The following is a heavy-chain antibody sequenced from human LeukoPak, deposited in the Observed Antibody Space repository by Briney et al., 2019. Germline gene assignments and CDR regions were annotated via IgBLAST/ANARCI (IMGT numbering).Heavy chain of an antibody. Sequence: GGALRLSCAASGFTSDDFGVRWVRQAPGKVREWVSGINWNGGRTGYTDSVKGRFTISRDNAKNSLYLQMNSLRAEDTALYYCARDWERGYSSGWYSPSRGAFDIWGQGTMVTVSS. J-gene: IGHJ3*02. V-gene: IGHV3-20*04. CDR2: INWNGGRT. CDR1: GFTSDDFG. D-gene: IGHD6-19*01. CDR3: ARDWERGYSSGWYSPSRGAFDI.